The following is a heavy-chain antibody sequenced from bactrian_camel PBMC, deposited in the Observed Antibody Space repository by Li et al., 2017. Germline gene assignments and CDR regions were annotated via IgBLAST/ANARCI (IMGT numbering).Heavy chain of an antibody. Sequence: QLVESGGGSVQVGGSLRLSCRVSGYTVGDGCMGWVRQVPGKGREGVASIYTERSVTYYADSVKGRFTISQDNAKNTLNLQMNSLEPEDTAVYYCAADQFAFGLSPQYKYWGRGPRSPSP. CDR2: IYTERSVT. CDR1: GYTVGDGC. J-gene: IGHJ4*01. D-gene: IGHD1*01. V-gene: IGHV3S6*01.